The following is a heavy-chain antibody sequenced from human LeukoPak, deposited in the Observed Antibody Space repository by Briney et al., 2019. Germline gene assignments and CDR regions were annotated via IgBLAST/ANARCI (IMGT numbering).Heavy chain of an antibody. CDR2: IYYSGST. CDR1: GGSISSYY. J-gene: IGHJ6*03. D-gene: IGHD2-8*01. Sequence: PSETLSLTCTVSGGSISSYYWSWIRQPPGKGLEWIGYIYYSGSTNYNPSLKSRVTIPVDTSKNQFSLKLSSVTAADTAVYYCARERINGYYYYMDVWGKGTTVTVSS. V-gene: IGHV4-59*01. CDR3: ARERINGYYYYMDV.